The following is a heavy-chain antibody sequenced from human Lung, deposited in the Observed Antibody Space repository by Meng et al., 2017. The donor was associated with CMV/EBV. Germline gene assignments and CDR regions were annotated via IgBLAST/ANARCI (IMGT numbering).Heavy chain of an antibody. D-gene: IGHD3-22*01. CDR1: GFTVGDYA. CDR2: IRSKAYGGTT. J-gene: IGHJ6*01. V-gene: IGHV3-49*04. Sequence: GGSLRLFCTASGFTVGDYAMSWVRQAPGKGLEWVGFIRSKAYGGTTEYAASVKGRFTISRDDSKSIAYLQMNSLKTEDTAVYYCTRALDYYDSRAFYYYYGMDVWGQGXTVTVSS. CDR3: TRALDYYDSRAFYYYYGMDV.